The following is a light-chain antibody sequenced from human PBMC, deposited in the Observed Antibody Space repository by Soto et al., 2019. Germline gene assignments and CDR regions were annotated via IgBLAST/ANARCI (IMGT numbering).Light chain of an antibody. Sequence: QSVLTQPASVSGSPGQSITISCTGTSSDVGGYKYVSWYQQHPGKVPKVIIYEVSNRPSGVSNRFSGSKSGNTASLTISGLQAEDEADYYCASYTSTRTVFGGGTKLTVL. V-gene: IGLV2-14*01. CDR2: EVS. CDR3: ASYTSTRTV. CDR1: SSDVGGYKY. J-gene: IGLJ3*02.